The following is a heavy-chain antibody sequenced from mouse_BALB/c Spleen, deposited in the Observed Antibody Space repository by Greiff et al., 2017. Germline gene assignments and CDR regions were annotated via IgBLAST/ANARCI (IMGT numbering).Heavy chain of an antibody. CDR3: AKEVITADFDY. D-gene: IGHD1-1*01. V-gene: IGHV1-14*01. CDR2: INPYNDGT. J-gene: IGHJ2*01. Sequence: VQLKESGPELVKPGASVKMSCKASGYTFTSYVMHWVKQKPGQGLEWIGYINPYNDGTKYNEKFKGKATLTSDKSSSTAYMELSSLTSEDSAVYYCAKEVITADFDYWGQGTTLTVSS. CDR1: GYTFTSYV.